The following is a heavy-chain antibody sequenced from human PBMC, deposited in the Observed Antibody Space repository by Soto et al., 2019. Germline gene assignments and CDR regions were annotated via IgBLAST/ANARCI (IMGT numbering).Heavy chain of an antibody. J-gene: IGHJ6*02. Sequence: GGSLRLSCAASGFTFSSYAMHWVRQAPGKGLEWVAVISYDGSNKYYADSVKGRFTISRDNSKNTLYLQMNSLRAEDTAVYYCARDIIAAAGTWYYYGMDVWGQGTTVTVSS. CDR1: GFTFSSYA. D-gene: IGHD6-13*01. V-gene: IGHV3-30-3*01. CDR3: ARDIIAAAGTWYYYGMDV. CDR2: ISYDGSNK.